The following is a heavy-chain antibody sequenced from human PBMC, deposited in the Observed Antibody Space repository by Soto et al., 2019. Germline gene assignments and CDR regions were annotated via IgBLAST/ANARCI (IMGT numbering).Heavy chain of an antibody. CDR2: IIPLFGTA. Sequence: QVQLVQSGAEVKQPGSSVKVSCKTSGGTFSTYAIYWVRQAPGQGLEWMGAIIPLFGTADYAQKFQGRVTITEDESTSTAYMELSSLRSEATAVYYCARPKGSYSSGYYYFDYWGQGTLVTVSS. D-gene: IGHD6-19*01. CDR3: ARPKGSYSSGYYYFDY. CDR1: GGTFSTYA. J-gene: IGHJ4*02. V-gene: IGHV1-69*01.